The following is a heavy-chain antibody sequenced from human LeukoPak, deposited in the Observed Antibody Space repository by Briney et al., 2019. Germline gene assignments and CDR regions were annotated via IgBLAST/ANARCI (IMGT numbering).Heavy chain of an antibody. D-gene: IGHD3-10*01. CDR1: GGSISSSSYY. J-gene: IGHJ4*02. CDR2: IYYSGST. V-gene: IGHV4-39*07. CDR3: ARDHFGSLDS. Sequence: PSETLSLTCTVSGGSISSSSYYWGWIRQPPGKGLEWIGSIYYSGSTYYDPSLKRRVTISVDTSKNQFSLTLTSVTAADTAVYFCARDHFGSLDSWGQGILVTVSS.